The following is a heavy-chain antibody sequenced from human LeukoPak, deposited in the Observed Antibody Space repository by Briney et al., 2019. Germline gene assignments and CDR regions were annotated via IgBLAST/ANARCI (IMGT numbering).Heavy chain of an antibody. Sequence: GASVKVSCKASGGTFSSYAISWARQAPGQGLEWMGRIIPIFGTANYAQKFQGRVTITTDESTSTAYMELSSLRSEDTAVYYCARDLGGSSGYWGQGTLVTVSS. CDR3: ARDLGGSSGY. CDR2: IIPIFGTA. V-gene: IGHV1-69*05. D-gene: IGHD2-15*01. CDR1: GGTFSSYA. J-gene: IGHJ4*02.